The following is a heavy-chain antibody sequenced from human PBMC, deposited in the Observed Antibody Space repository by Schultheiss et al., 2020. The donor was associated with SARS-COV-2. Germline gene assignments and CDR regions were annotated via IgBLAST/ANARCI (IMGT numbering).Heavy chain of an antibody. CDR3: ARDARPQDGYMGLYFDL. CDR1: GGSISSYY. CDR2: INHSGST. J-gene: IGHJ2*01. V-gene: IGHV4-59*01. Sequence: SETLSLTCTVSGGSISSYYWSWIRQPAGKGLEWIGEINHSGSTNYNPSLKSRVTISVDTSKNQFSLKLSSVTAADTAVYYSARDARPQDGYMGLYFDLWGRGTPVTVSS. D-gene: IGHD5-18*01.